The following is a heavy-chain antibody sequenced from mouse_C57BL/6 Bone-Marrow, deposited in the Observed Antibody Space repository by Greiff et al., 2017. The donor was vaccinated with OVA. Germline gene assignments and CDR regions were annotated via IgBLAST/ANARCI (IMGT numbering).Heavy chain of an antibody. CDR1: GYTFTDHT. V-gene: IGHV1-78*01. D-gene: IGHD2-5*01. CDR2: IYPRDGST. CDR3: AREQAYYSNSAGCAY. Sequence: VQLQQSDAELVKPGASVKISCKASGYTFTDHTIHWMKQRPEQGLEWIGYIYPRDGSTKYNEKFKGKATLTADKSSSTAYMQLNSLTSEDSAVYFCAREQAYYSNSAGCAYWGQGTLVTVSA. J-gene: IGHJ3*01.